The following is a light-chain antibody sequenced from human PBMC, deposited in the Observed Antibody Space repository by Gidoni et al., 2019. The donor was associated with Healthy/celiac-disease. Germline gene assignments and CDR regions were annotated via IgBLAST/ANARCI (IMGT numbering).Light chain of an antibody. CDR3: QQRSNWPMYT. Sequence: EIVLTQSPATLSLSPGERATLSCRASQSVSSYLAWYQQKPGQAPRLLIYDASNRATGIPARFSCSGSGTDFTLTISILEPEDFAVYYCQQRSNWPMYTFGQGTKLEIK. J-gene: IGKJ2*01. V-gene: IGKV3-11*01. CDR1: QSVSSY. CDR2: DAS.